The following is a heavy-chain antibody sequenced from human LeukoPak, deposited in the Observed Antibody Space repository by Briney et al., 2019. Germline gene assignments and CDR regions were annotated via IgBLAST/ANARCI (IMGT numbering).Heavy chain of an antibody. CDR3: ARGYYDYVWGSYREQDAFDI. D-gene: IGHD3-16*02. CDR1: GGSFSGYY. J-gene: IGHJ3*02. CDR2: INHSGST. Sequence: KPSETLSLTCAVYGGSFSGYYWSWIRQPPGKGLEWIGEINHSGSTNYNPSLKSRVTISVDTSKDQFSLKLSSVTAADTAVYYCARGYYDYVWGSYREQDAFDIWGQGTMVTVSS. V-gene: IGHV4-34*01.